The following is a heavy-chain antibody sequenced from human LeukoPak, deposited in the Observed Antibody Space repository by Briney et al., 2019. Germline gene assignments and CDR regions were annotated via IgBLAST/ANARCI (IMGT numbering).Heavy chain of an antibody. CDR2: ISSSSSYI. D-gene: IGHD5-24*01. V-gene: IGHV3-21*01. J-gene: IGHJ4*02. Sequence: KPGGSLRLSCAASGFTFSSYSMNWVRQAPGKGLEWDSSISSSSSYIYYADSVKGRFTISRDNAKNSLYLQMNSLRAEDTAVYYCVTTGGDGYNPPSFDYWGQGTLVTVSS. CDR1: GFTFSSYS. CDR3: VTTGGDGYNPPSFDY.